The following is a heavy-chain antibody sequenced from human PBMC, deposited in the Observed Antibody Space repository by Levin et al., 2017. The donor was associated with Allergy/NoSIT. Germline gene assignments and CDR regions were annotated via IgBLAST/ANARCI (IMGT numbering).Heavy chain of an antibody. V-gene: IGHV3-74*01. CDR3: ARSCSGGSCYSSYYYYMDV. CDR2: INSDGSST. Sequence: GESLKISCAASGFTFSSYWMHWVRQAPGKGLVWVSRINSDGSSTSYADSVKGRFTISRDNAKNTLYLQMNSLRAEDTAVYYCARSCSGGSCYSSYYYYMDVWGKGTTVTVSS. J-gene: IGHJ6*03. D-gene: IGHD2-15*01. CDR1: GFTFSSYW.